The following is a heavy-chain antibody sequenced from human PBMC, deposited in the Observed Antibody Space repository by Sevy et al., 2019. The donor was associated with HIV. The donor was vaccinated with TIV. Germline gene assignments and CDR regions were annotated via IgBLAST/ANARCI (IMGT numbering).Heavy chain of an antibody. J-gene: IGHJ4*02. D-gene: IGHD2-8*01. Sequence: GSLRLSCAASGFTFNKYSMSWVRQPLGKGLEWVSTLSFGCGEINYADSVKRRFTISRDNSKSSVYLQMNNLRPEDTAVYYCAREGCTKPHDYWGQGTLVTVSS. V-gene: IGHV3-23*01. CDR2: LSFGCGEI. CDR1: GFTFNKYS. CDR3: AREGCTKPHDY.